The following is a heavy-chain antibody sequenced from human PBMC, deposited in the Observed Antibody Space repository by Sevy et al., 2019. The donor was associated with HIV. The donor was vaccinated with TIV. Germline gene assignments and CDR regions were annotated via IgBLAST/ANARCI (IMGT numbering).Heavy chain of an antibody. D-gene: IGHD4-4*01. Sequence: SETLSLTCTVSGDSMNNGDYYWSWIRQHPGKGLEWIGKIYYTRTTYYNPSLNSRLRISVKRSENTLSLSLRSVTAADTAVYYCARTTVTTLSSARNNWFDPWGQGTLVTVSS. CDR2: IYYTRTT. CDR3: ARTTVTTLSSARNNWFDP. J-gene: IGHJ5*02. CDR1: GDSMNNGDYY. V-gene: IGHV4-31*03.